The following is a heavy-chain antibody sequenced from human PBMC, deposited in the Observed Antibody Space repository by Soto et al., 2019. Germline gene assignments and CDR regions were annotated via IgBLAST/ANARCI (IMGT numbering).Heavy chain of an antibody. CDR2: ISGSGGST. Sequence: GGSLRLSCAASGFTFSSYAMSWVRQAPGKGLEWVSAISGSGGSTYYADSVRGRFTISRDNSKNTLYLQMSSLRAEDTAVYYCAKNPANDFWSGYYRGWFDPWGQGTLVTVSS. CDR1: GFTFSSYA. V-gene: IGHV3-23*01. CDR3: AKNPANDFWSGYYRGWFDP. J-gene: IGHJ5*02. D-gene: IGHD3-3*01.